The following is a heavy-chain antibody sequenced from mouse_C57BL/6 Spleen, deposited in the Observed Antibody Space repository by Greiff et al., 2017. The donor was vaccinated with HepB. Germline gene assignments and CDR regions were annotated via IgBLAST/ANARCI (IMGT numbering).Heavy chain of an antibody. V-gene: IGHV1-74*01. J-gene: IGHJ4*01. D-gene: IGHD2-1*01. CDR1: GYTFTSYW. CDR2: IHPSDSDT. Sequence: VQLQQSGAELVKPGASVKVSCKASGYTFTSYWMHWVKQRPGQGLEWIGRIHPSDSDTNYNQKFKGKATLTVDKSSSTAYMQLSSLISEDSAVYYCAIGDYGNPYAMDYWGQGTSVTVSS. CDR3: AIGDYGNPYAMDY.